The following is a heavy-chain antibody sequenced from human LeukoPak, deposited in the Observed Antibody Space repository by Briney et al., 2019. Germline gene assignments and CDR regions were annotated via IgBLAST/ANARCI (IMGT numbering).Heavy chain of an antibody. Sequence: ASVKVSCKASGYTFTSNYIHWVRQAPGQGLEWMGRINPNSGGTNYAQKFQGRVTMTGDTSITTAYMELSTLRSDDTAVYYCARVGSTSWIDYWGQGTLVTVSS. CDR3: ARVGSTSWIDY. J-gene: IGHJ4*02. D-gene: IGHD6-6*01. CDR1: GYTFTSNY. CDR2: INPNSGGT. V-gene: IGHV1-2*06.